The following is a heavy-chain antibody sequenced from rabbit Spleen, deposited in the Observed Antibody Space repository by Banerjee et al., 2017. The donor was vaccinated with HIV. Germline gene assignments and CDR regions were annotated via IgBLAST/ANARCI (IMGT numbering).Heavy chain of an antibody. CDR2: IYGGSSGVT. J-gene: IGHJ6*01. CDR3: GRGTNGRGDGYKM. CDR1: GFSFSSGYD. Sequence: QSLEESGGDLVKPGASLTLTCTVSGFSFSSGYDMCWVRQAPGKGLEWIACIYGGSSGVTYYANWAKGRFTISKTSSITVTLQMTSLTAADTAIYFCGRGTNGRGDGYKMWGPGTLVTVS. V-gene: IGHV1S40*01. D-gene: IGHD6-1*01.